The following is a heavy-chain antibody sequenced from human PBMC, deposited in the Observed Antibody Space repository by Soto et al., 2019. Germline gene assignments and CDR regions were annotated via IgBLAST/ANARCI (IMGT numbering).Heavy chain of an antibody. CDR3: ASPKIAFYNGSDP. D-gene: IGHD3-3*02. CDR1: GGSISSSSYY. J-gene: IGHJ5*02. V-gene: IGHV4-39*01. CDR2: IYYSGSP. Sequence: QLQLQESGPGLVKPSETLSLTCTVSGGSISSSSYYWGWIRQPPGKGLEWIGSIYYSGSPYYKPSLKSRVAFSVDTSKTRFSMKLSSVTAADTAVYYCASPKIAFYNGSDPWGQGNLVTVSS.